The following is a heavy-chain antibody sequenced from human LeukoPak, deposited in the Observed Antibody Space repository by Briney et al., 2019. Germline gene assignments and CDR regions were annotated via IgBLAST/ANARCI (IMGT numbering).Heavy chain of an antibody. Sequence: ASVKVSCKASGYIFTDYYMHWVRQAPGQELGWMGRINPNSGSTNYAQKFQGRVTMTRDTSISTAYMELSRLRSDDTAVYYCALEYYYDSSGYSRFVFDIWGQGTMVTVSS. CDR1: GYIFTDYY. D-gene: IGHD3-22*01. CDR3: ALEYYYDSSGYSRFVFDI. CDR2: INPNSGST. J-gene: IGHJ3*02. V-gene: IGHV1-2*06.